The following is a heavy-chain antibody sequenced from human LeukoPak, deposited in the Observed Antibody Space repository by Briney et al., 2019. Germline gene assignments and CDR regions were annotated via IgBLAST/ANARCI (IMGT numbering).Heavy chain of an antibody. CDR3: AREIEARRGAFDI. CDR2: INPNSGGT. Sequence: ASVKVSCKASGYTFTGYYMHWVRQAPGQGLEWMGWINPNSGGTNYAQKFQGRVTMTRDTSISTAYMELSRLRSDDTAVYYCAREIEARRGAFDIWGQGTMVTVSS. CDR1: GYTFTGYY. D-gene: IGHD6-6*01. J-gene: IGHJ3*02. V-gene: IGHV1-2*02.